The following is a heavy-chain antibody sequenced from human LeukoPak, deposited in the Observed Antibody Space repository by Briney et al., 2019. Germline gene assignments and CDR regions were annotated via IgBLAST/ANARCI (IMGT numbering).Heavy chain of an antibody. J-gene: IGHJ4*02. Sequence: ASVKVSCKASGYTFTGYYMHWVRQAPGQGLEWMGWINPNSGVTNYAQKFQGRVTMTRDTSISTAYMELSRLRSDDTAVYYCARDGDSGYDLLGDYWGQGTLVTVSS. D-gene: IGHD5-12*01. CDR2: INPNSGVT. CDR3: ARDGDSGYDLLGDY. V-gene: IGHV1-2*02. CDR1: GYTFTGYY.